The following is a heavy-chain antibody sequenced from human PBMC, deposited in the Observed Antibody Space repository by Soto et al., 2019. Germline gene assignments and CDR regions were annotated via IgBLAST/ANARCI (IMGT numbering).Heavy chain of an antibody. V-gene: IGHV4-34*01. CDR1: GGSFSGYY. CDR2: INHSGST. Sequence: SETLSLTCAVYGGSFSGYYWSWIRQPPGKGLEWIGEINHSGSTNYNPSLKSRVTISVDTSKNQFSLKLSSVTAADTAVYYCARSNSAEVPAATNWFDPWGQGPRSPSPQ. J-gene: IGHJ5*02. D-gene: IGHD2-2*01. CDR3: ARSNSAEVPAATNWFDP.